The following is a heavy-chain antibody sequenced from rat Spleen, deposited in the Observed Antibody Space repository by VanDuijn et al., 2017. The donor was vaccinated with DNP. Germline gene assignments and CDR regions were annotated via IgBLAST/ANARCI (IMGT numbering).Heavy chain of an antibody. CDR2: IIYDGSST. Sequence: EVLLVESGGGLVQPGNSLKLSCAASGFTFSDYAMAWVRQSPKKGLEWVATIIYDGSSTYYRNSVKCRFTISRDNAISTLYLQVNSLRSEDTATYYCARHRTISPYYYDMDAWGQGASVTVSS. CDR1: GFTFSDYA. J-gene: IGHJ4*01. V-gene: IGHV5-17*01. CDR3: ARHRTISPYYYDMDA.